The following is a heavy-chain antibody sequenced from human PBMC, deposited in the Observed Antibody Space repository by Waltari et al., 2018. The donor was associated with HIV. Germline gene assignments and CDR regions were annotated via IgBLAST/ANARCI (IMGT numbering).Heavy chain of an antibody. D-gene: IGHD4-17*01. CDR3: AATVTTRGTFDY. V-gene: IGHV3-21*01. CDR2: ISPKGDFI. CDR1: GFPFSRYA. J-gene: IGHJ4*01. Sequence: EVQLVESGGGLVRPGGSLRLSCAVSGFPFSRYAMNWVRQIPGKGLQWVSFISPKGDFIYYEDSVQGRFIISRDNTKKSLYLQMKDLRDSGTAVYHWAATVTTRGTFDYWGNGTLVSV.